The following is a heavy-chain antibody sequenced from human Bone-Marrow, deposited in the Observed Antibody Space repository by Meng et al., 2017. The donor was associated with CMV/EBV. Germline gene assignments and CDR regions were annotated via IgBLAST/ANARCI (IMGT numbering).Heavy chain of an antibody. CDR3: ASAPSYGYYDFGIGSSGLDV. D-gene: IGHD3-3*01. CDR1: GLTFSSYW. Sequence: GSLRLSWVAAGLTFSSYWMHWVRHAPGKGLVWVARINSDGSSTSYADSVKGRFTIYRDNAKNTLYLQMNSLRAEDTAVYYCASAPSYGYYDFGIGSSGLDVWGQGTTVTVSS. CDR2: INSDGSST. J-gene: IGHJ6*01. V-gene: IGHV3-74*01.